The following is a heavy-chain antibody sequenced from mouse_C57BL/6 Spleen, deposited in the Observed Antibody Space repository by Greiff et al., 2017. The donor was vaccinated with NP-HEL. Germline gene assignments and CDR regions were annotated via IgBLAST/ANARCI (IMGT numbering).Heavy chain of an antibody. Sequence: EESGPGLVKPSQSLSLTCSVTGYSITSGYYWNWIRQFPGNKLEWMGYISYDGSNNYNPSLKNRISITRDTSKNQFFLKLNSVTTEDTATYYCARVRITTVVDGDAMDYWGQGTSVTVSS. CDR3: ARVRITTVVDGDAMDY. CDR1: GYSITSGYY. CDR2: ISYDGSN. J-gene: IGHJ4*01. D-gene: IGHD1-1*01. V-gene: IGHV3-6*01.